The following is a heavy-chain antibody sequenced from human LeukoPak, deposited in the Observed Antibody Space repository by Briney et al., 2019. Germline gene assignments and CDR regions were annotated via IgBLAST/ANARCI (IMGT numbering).Heavy chain of an antibody. D-gene: IGHD6-19*01. V-gene: IGHV3-9*01. J-gene: IGHJ4*02. CDR1: GFTFDYYA. CDR2: ISWDSCRR. CDR3: AKDMASSGWQAGFEY. Sequence: GGSLRLSCAASGFTFDYYAMHGVRQAPGKGLEGVSGISWDSCRRGYADSVRGRFTISSDSAKNSLYLQMNSLRAEDTALYYCAKDMASSGWQAGFEYWGQGPLVTVSS.